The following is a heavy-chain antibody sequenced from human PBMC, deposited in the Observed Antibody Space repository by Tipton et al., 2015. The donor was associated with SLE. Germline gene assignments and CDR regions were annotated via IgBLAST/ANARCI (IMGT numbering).Heavy chain of an antibody. J-gene: IGHJ4*02. CDR2: IYHDWST. CDR1: GGSISDSSHY. V-gene: IGHV4-39*07. CDR3: AGRGDLVVVTSYLDY. Sequence: TLSLTCTVSGGSISDSSHYWVWIRQSPGKGLEWVGSIYHDWSTYYNVALNSRATISIDASKNQFSLSLRSVTAADTAVYYCAGRGDLVVVTSYLDYWGQGTLVSVSS. D-gene: IGHD2-21*02.